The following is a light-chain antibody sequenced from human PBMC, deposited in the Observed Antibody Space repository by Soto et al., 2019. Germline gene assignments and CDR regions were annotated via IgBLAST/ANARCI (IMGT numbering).Light chain of an antibody. V-gene: IGLV2-23*01. J-gene: IGLJ1*01. CDR1: SSDVGSYNL. Sequence: QSALTQPASVSGSPGQSITISCTGTSSDVGSYNLVSWYQQHPGKAPKLMIYEGSKRPSGVSNRFSGSKSGNTASLTFSGLQAEDEADFYCCSYAGSSTLEDVFGTGTKVTAL. CDR3: CSYAGSSTLEDV. CDR2: EGS.